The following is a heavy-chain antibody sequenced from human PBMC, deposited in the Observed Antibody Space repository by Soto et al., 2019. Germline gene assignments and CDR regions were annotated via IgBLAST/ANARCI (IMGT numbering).Heavy chain of an antibody. CDR1: GVSISSGGYS. V-gene: IGHV4-30-2*01. Sequence: SETLSLTCAVSGVSISSGGYSWSWIRQPPGKGPEWIGYIYHSGSTYYNPSLKSRVTISVDRSKNQFSLKLSSVTAADTAVYYCARVPGPWGQGTLVTVSS. CDR3: ARVPGP. CDR2: IYHSGST. J-gene: IGHJ5*02.